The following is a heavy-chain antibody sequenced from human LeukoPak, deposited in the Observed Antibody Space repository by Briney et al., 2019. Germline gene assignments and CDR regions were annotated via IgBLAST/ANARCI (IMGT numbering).Heavy chain of an antibody. CDR1: GGFISTYY. V-gene: IGHV4-59*01. D-gene: IGHD2-2*01. CDR2: ISYSGST. J-gene: IGHJ5*02. Sequence: SETLSLTCTVSGGFISTYYWSWIRQPPGKGLEWIGFISYSGSTYHNPSLKSRVTMSVDTSKNQFSLNLRSVTAADTAVYYCARRLTQYDCFDPWGQGILVTVSS. CDR3: ARRLTQYDCFDP.